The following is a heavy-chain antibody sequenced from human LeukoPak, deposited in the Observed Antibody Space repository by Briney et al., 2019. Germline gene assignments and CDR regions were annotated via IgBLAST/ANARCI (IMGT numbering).Heavy chain of an antibody. Sequence: GGSLRLSCAASGFTFSSYGMHWVRQAPGKGLEWLAVIGYDGSNKYYADSVKGRFTISRDNSKNTLYLQMNSLRAEETAVYYCARDGYYYDSSGYHFDYWGQGTLVTVSS. V-gene: IGHV3-33*01. J-gene: IGHJ4*02. CDR2: IGYDGSNK. CDR3: ARDGYYYDSSGYHFDY. CDR1: GFTFSSYG. D-gene: IGHD3-22*01.